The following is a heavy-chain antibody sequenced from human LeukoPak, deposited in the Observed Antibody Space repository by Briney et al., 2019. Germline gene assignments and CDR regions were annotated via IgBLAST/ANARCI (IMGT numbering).Heavy chain of an antibody. CDR3: AREGIVAILDAFDI. CDR1: GFTFSSYA. CDR2: ISYDGSNK. Sequence: GGSLRLSCAASGFTFSSYAMHWVRQAPGKGLEWVAVISYDGSNKYYADSVKGRFTISRDNSKNTLYLQMNSLRAEDTAVYYCAREGIVAILDAFDIWGQGTMVTVSS. J-gene: IGHJ3*02. V-gene: IGHV3-30-3*01. D-gene: IGHD5-12*01.